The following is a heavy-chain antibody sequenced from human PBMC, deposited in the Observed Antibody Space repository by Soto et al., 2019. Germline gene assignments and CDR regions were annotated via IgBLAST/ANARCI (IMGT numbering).Heavy chain of an antibody. Sequence: QVQLQESGPGLVKPSQTLSLTCTVSGDSISSADYYWSWIRQPPGNGLEWIGYSYYSGSTFYNPSLKSRVTISVDTSKNLFSLILNSVTAADTAVYYCARDVVVAVVDWYFDLWGRGTLVTVSS. CDR2: SYYSGST. D-gene: IGHD2-2*01. CDR3: ARDVVVAVVDWYFDL. CDR1: GDSISSADYY. V-gene: IGHV4-30-4*01. J-gene: IGHJ2*01.